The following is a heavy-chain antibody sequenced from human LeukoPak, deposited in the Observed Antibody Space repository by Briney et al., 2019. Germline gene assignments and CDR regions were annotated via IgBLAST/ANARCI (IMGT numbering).Heavy chain of an antibody. CDR2: ISSSSSYI. CDR1: GFTFSSYS. D-gene: IGHD6-19*01. V-gene: IGHV3-21*01. J-gene: IGHJ4*02. Sequence: GRSLRLSCAASGFTFSSYSMYWVRQAPGKGLDWVSSISSSSSYIYYADSVKGRFTISRDNAKNSLYLQMNSLRAEDTAVYYCARDPSSGWSWSGDYWGQGTLVTVSS. CDR3: ARDPSSGWSWSGDY.